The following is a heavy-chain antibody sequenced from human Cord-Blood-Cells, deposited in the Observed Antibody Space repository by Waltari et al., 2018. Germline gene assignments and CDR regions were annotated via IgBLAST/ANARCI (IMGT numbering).Heavy chain of an antibody. CDR1: GHTFTGSY. CDR3: ARRLSTYWYFDL. Sequence: QVQLVQSGAEVKKPGASVKVSCKASGHTFTGSYMHWVGQAPGQGLGWMGWINPNSGGTNYAQKFQGRVTMTRDTSISTAYMELSRLRSDDTAVYYCARRLSTYWYFDLWGRGTLVTVSS. V-gene: IGHV1-2*02. CDR2: INPNSGGT. J-gene: IGHJ2*01.